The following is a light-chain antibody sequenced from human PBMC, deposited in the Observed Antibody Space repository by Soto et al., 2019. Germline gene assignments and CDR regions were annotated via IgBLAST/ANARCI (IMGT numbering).Light chain of an antibody. CDR1: QDIKNY. V-gene: IGKV1-33*01. CDR2: LAS. Sequence: DIQMTQSPSSLSASVGDRVTITCQASQDIKNYLNWYQQKPGKAPKLLMYLASTLETGVPSRFSGGGSGTHFTFTISNLQPEYIAIHYCPQSDDLPRTFVGGTKLDIK. CDR3: PQSDDLPRT. J-gene: IGKJ4*01.